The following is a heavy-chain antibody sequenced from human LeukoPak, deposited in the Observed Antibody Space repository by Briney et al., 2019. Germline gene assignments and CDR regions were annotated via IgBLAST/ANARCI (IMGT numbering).Heavy chain of an antibody. CDR1: GFIFSSYV. J-gene: IGHJ4*02. V-gene: IGHV3-30*03. CDR3: VNIAATGPDY. CDR2: ISHDGSTK. Sequence: GGSLRLSCAASGFIFSSYVLHWVRQAPGKGLEWVAVISHDGSTKYYVDSVKGRFTISRDNSKNTLYLQMNSLRPEDTVVYYCVNIAATGPDYWGQGTLVTVSS. D-gene: IGHD6-13*01.